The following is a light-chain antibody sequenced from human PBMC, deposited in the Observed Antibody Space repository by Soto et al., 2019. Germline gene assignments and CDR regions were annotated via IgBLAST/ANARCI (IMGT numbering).Light chain of an antibody. CDR2: EVS. V-gene: IGLV2-23*02. CDR1: SSDVGSYNL. J-gene: IGLJ1*01. Sequence: QSVLTQPASVSGSPGQSITISCTGTSSDVGSYNLVSWYQQPPGNVPKLIIYEVSKRPSGVSNRFSGSESGNTASLTISGLQAEDEADDYCCSDAGRTTRFGTGTKVTVL. CDR3: CSDAGRTTR.